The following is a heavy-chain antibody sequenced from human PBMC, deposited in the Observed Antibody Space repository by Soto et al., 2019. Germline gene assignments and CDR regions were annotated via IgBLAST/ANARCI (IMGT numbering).Heavy chain of an antibody. CDR3: ARAFYSGSYPHYFYYSGMDV. V-gene: IGHV1-46*01. CDR2: INPSDGST. J-gene: IGHJ6*02. Sequence: GASVKVSFKASGNTFTSYHTHWLRQAPGQGLEWLGKINPSDGSTDFAQKFQGRVTMTRDTSTSTLYLQLSSLTSEDTAVYYCARAFYSGSYPHYFYYSGMDVWGQGTTVTVSS. CDR1: GNTFTSYH. D-gene: IGHD1-26*01.